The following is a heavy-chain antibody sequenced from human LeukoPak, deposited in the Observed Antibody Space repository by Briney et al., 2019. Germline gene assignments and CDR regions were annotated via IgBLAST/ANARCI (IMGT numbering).Heavy chain of an antibody. J-gene: IGHJ4*02. Sequence: ASVKVSCKASGYTFTSYGISWVRQAPGQGLEWMGWISAYNGNTNYAQKLQVRVTMTTDTSTSKAYMELRSLRYDDTAVYYCARDLYYYDSSGYYYFDYWGQGTLVTVSS. D-gene: IGHD3-22*01. CDR1: GYTFTSYG. V-gene: IGHV1-18*01. CDR3: ARDLYYYDSSGYYYFDY. CDR2: ISAYNGNT.